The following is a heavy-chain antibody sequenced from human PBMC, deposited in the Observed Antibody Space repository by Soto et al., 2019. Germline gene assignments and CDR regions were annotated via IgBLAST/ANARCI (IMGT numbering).Heavy chain of an antibody. CDR2: ISSNGGST. J-gene: IGHJ6*02. D-gene: IGHD6-13*01. CDR1: GFTFSSYA. Sequence: PGGSLRLSCSASGFTFSSYAMHWVHQAPGKGLEYVSAISSNGGSTCYADSVKGRFTISRDNSKNTLYLQMSSLRAEDTAVYYCVRGMAAAGPNQHHYYYYGMDVWGQGTTVTVSS. V-gene: IGHV3-64D*06. CDR3: VRGMAAAGPNQHHYYYYGMDV.